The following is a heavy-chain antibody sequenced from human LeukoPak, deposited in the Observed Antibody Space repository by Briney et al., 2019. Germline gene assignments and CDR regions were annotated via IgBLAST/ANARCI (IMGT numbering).Heavy chain of an antibody. CDR1: GFTFSKYW. J-gene: IGHJ4*02. V-gene: IGHV3-21*01. CDR2: ISSSSSYI. CDR3: ARRYYYDSSGKFDY. D-gene: IGHD3-22*01. Sequence: GGSLRLSCAASGFTFSKYWMSWVRQAPGKGLEWVSSISSSSSYIYYADSVKGRFTISRDNAKNSLYLQMNSLRAEDTAVYYCARRYYYDSSGKFDYWGQGTLITVSS.